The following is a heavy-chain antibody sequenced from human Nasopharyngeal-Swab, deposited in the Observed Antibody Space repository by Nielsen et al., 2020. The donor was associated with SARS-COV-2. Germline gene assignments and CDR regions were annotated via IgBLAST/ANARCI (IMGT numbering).Heavy chain of an antibody. J-gene: IGHJ6*02. CDR2: IHNSGTP. V-gene: IGHV4-38-2*01. Sequence: PGKGLEGIGSIHNSGTPYYIPSLKSRVTISVDTSKNQSSLKMGFVTAADTAVYYCASGPFGPGDSYYYYGLDVWGQGTTVTVSS. D-gene: IGHD3/OR15-3a*01. CDR3: ASGPFGPGDSYYYYGLDV.